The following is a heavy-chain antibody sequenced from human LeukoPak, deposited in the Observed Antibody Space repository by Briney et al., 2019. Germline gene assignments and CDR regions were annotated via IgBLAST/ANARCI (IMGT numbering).Heavy chain of an antibody. Sequence: ETLSLTCAVSGGSITASYWSWVRQSPGKGLEWVSAIGRGGANSYYATSVKGRFSVSRDNTKNTFHLQMNSLRAEDTAIYYCAKLQTAVVPAATLGFDSWGQGTLVTVSS. J-gene: IGHJ4*02. CDR3: AKLQTAVVPAATLGFDS. D-gene: IGHD2-2*01. CDR1: GGSITASY. V-gene: IGHV3-23*01. CDR2: IGRGGANS.